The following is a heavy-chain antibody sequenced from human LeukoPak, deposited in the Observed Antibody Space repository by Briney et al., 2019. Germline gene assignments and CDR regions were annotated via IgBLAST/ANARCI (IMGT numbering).Heavy chain of an antibody. Sequence: ASVKVSCKASGYTFSDYYMHWVRQAPGQGLEWMGWINPNSGGTNYAQKFQGRVTMTRDTSISTAYMELSRLRSDDTAVYYCAREVRGKQWLRYGMDVWGQGTTVTVSS. CDR2: INPNSGGT. CDR1: GYTFSDYY. CDR3: AREVRGKQWLRYGMDV. J-gene: IGHJ6*02. V-gene: IGHV1-2*02. D-gene: IGHD6-19*01.